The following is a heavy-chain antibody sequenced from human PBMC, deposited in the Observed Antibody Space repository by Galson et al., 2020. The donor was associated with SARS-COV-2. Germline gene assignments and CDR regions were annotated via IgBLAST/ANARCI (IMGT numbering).Heavy chain of an antibody. V-gene: IGHV4-39*07. CDR3: ATAPDICSGGSCYSV. CDR1: GGSISSSSYY. Sequence: SQTLSLTCTVSGGSISSSSYYWGWIRQPPGKGLEWIGSIYYSGSTYYNPSLKSRVTISVDTSKNQFSLKLSSVTAADTAVYYCATAPDICSGGSCYSVWGQGTLVTVSS. CDR2: IYYSGST. D-gene: IGHD2-15*01. J-gene: IGHJ4*02.